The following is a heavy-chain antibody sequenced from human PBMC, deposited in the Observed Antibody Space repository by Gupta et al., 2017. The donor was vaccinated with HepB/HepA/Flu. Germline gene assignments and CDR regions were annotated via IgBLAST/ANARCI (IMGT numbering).Heavy chain of an antibody. CDR2: IYYSGST. J-gene: IGHJ5*02. CDR3: VGVVITVNWFDP. D-gene: IGHD2-21*01. V-gene: IGHV4-39*01. Sequence: QLQLQESGPGLVKPSETLSLPCTVSGGSISSSSYYWGWIRQPPGKGLEWIGSIYYSGSTYYNPSLKSRVTISVDTSKNQFSLKLSSVTAADTAVYYCVGVVITVNWFDPWGQGTLVTVSS. CDR1: GGSISSSSYY.